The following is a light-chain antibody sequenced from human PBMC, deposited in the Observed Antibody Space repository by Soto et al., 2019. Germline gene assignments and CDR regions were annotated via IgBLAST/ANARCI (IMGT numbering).Light chain of an antibody. CDR3: QQRSNWPGT. Sequence: EIVLTQSPATLSLSPGERATLSCRASQSVRTSLAWYHQQPGQATRLLIYDASNRATGIPARFSGSGSGTDITLTISSLEPEDFAVYCCQQRSNWPGTFRQRPNVEIK. CDR2: DAS. J-gene: IGKJ1*01. V-gene: IGKV3-11*01. CDR1: QSVRTS.